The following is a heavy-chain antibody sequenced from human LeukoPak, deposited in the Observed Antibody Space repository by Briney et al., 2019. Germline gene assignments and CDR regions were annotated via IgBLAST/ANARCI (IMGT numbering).Heavy chain of an antibody. D-gene: IGHD3-22*01. CDR3: AKTLTFYYDSSAYDAFDF. J-gene: IGHJ3*01. CDR2: ISSGSSSI. CDR1: GFTFSQAW. V-gene: IGHV3-48*04. Sequence: GGSLRLSCAASGFTFSQAWMTWVRQAPGKGLEWVSYISSGSSSIFYADSVKGRFTISRDNAKNSLYLQMNSLRVEDTAVYYCAKTLTFYYDSSAYDAFDFWGQGTMVTVSS.